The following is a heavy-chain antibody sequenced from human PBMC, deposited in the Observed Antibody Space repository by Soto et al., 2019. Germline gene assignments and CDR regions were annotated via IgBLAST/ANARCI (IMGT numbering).Heavy chain of an antibody. CDR2: VYGSDDK. D-gene: IGHD1-1*01. CDR3: VRRYDPYYFDY. Sequence: SGPTLVNPSQTLTLTCTFSGFSLTTSAVGVGWIRQPPGKALEWLAIVYGSDDKFYSPSLKSRLTITKDNSKNQVVLTLTDMDPVDTGTYSCVRRYDPYYFDYWGQGTLVTVSS. CDR1: GFSLTTSAVG. J-gene: IGHJ4*02. V-gene: IGHV2-5*04.